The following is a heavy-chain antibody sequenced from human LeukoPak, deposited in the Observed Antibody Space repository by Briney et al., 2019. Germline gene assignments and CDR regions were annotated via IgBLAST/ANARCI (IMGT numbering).Heavy chain of an antibody. CDR2: ISGSGGSI. D-gene: IGHD3-22*01. J-gene: IGHJ4*02. Sequence: PGGSLRLSCAASGCTFSDYYMSWIRQAPGKGPEWISYISGSGGSIYYADSVKGRFTISRDNSKNTLYLQMNSLRAEDTAVYYCAKVPSYYYDSSGFWDYWGQGTLVTVSS. CDR3: AKVPSYYYDSSGFWDY. CDR1: GCTFSDYY. V-gene: IGHV3-11*01.